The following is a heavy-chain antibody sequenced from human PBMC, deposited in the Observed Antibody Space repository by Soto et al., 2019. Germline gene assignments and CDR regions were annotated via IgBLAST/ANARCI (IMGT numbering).Heavy chain of an antibody. Sequence: SETLSLTCTVSGGSISSGGYYWSWIRQHPGKGPEWIGYIYYSGSTYYNPSLKSRVTISVDTSKNQFSLKLSSVTAADTAVYYCARADRTLYDSSGYYHYWGQGTLVTVSS. J-gene: IGHJ4*02. D-gene: IGHD3-22*01. CDR1: GGSISSGGYY. V-gene: IGHV4-31*03. CDR2: IYYSGST. CDR3: ARADRTLYDSSGYYHY.